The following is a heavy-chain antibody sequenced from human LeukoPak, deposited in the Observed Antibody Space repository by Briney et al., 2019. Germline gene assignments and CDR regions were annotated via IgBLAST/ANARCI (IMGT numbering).Heavy chain of an antibody. CDR3: ARDLGLVFGSGDDAFDI. Sequence: ASVKVSCKASGYTFTSYGISWVRQAPGQGLEWMGWISGFNGNAIYAQKFQGRVTMTTDTSTSTAYMELRSLRSDDTAVYYCARDLGLVFGSGDDAFDIWGQGTMVTVSS. CDR2: ISGFNGNA. V-gene: IGHV1-18*01. CDR1: GYTFTSYG. D-gene: IGHD3-10*01. J-gene: IGHJ3*02.